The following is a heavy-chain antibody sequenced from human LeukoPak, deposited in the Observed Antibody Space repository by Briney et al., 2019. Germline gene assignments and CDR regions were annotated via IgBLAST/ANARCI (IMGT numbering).Heavy chain of an antibody. CDR1: GFTFSLYS. Sequence: GGSLRLSCAASGFTFSLYSMNWVRKAPGKGLEWVSHITRSSTTIYYADPVKGRFTISRDNSKNTLYLQMNSLRAEDTAFYYCAKDLSIAAIKPYYFDYWGQGTLVTVSS. J-gene: IGHJ4*02. D-gene: IGHD6-6*01. CDR2: ITRSSTTI. V-gene: IGHV3-48*01. CDR3: AKDLSIAAIKPYYFDY.